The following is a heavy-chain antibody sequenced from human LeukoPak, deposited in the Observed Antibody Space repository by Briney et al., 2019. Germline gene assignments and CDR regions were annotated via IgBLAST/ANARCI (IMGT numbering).Heavy chain of an antibody. J-gene: IGHJ4*02. CDR1: GFTFSSYG. CDR3: AKARPFDWLTSSPSESGY. V-gene: IGHV3-23*01. CDR2: ISGSGGST. Sequence: GGSLRLSCAASGFTFSSYGMSWVRQAPGKGLEWVSGISGSGGSTYYADSVKGRFTISRDNSKNTLYLQMNSLRGEDTAVYYCAKARPFDWLTSSPSESGYWGQGTLVTVSP. D-gene: IGHD3-9*01.